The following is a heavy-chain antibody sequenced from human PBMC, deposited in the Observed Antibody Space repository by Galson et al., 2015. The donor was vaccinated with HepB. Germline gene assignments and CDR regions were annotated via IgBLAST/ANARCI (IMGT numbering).Heavy chain of an antibody. CDR1: GFTFDDHA. D-gene: IGHD3-10*01. V-gene: IGHV3-9*01. CDR3: AKGSSGHGDYNYYYYMDV. Sequence: LRLSCAASGFTFDDHAMHWVRQVPGKGLEWVSGINSNSDIIGYADSVKGRFTISRDNAKNSLFLQMNSLRPEDTALYYCAKGSSGHGDYNYYYYMDVWGKGTTVTVSS. CDR2: INSNSDII. J-gene: IGHJ6*03.